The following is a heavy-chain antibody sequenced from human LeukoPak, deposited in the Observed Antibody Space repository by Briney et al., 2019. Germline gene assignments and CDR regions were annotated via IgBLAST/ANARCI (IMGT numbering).Heavy chain of an antibody. J-gene: IGHJ4*02. CDR2: ISSSGSTT. D-gene: IGHD1-26*01. CDR3: ASDGHRGSDFDY. Sequence: GGSLRLSCAASGFTFSSYEVNWVRQAPGKGLEWVSYISSSGSTTFYADSVKGRFTISRDNAKNSLYLQMNSLRAEDTAVYYCASDGHRGSDFDYWGQGTLVTVSS. V-gene: IGHV3-48*03. CDR1: GFTFSSYE.